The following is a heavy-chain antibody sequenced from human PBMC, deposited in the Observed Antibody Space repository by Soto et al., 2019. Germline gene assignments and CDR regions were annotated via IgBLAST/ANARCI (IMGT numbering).Heavy chain of an antibody. D-gene: IGHD3-22*01. CDR2: IYWNDDK. CDR3: ARHSYDSSGYYYGDY. Sequence: QITLKESGPTLVKPTQTLTLTCTFSGFSLSTSGVAVGWIRQPPGKALEWLALIYWNDDKRYSPSLKSRLTITKDTHKNQVVLTMTNMDHVDTATYYCARHSYDSSGYYYGDYWGQGTLVTVSS. V-gene: IGHV2-5*01. J-gene: IGHJ4*02. CDR1: GFSLSTSGVA.